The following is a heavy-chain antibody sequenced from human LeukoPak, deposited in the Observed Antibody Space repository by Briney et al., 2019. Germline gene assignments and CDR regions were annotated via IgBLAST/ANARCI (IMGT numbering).Heavy chain of an antibody. CDR1: GFTFSSYA. CDR3: ARYGGNSALDY. J-gene: IGHJ4*02. D-gene: IGHD4-23*01. Sequence: PGGSLRLSCAASGFTFSSYAMHWVRQAPGKGLEWVAVISYDGSNKYYADSVKGRFTISRDNSKNTLYLQMNSLRAEDTAVYYCARYGGNSALDYWGQGTLVTVSS. V-gene: IGHV3-30-3*01. CDR2: ISYDGSNK.